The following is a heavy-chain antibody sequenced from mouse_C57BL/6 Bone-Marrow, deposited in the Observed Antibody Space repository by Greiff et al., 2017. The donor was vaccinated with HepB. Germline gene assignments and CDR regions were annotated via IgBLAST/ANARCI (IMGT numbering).Heavy chain of an antibody. CDR1: GYTFTSYW. CDR2: IYPGSGST. J-gene: IGHJ1*03. D-gene: IGHD1-1*01. CDR3: ARGHYGSSPWYFDV. V-gene: IGHV1-55*01. Sequence: QVQLQQSGAELVKPGASVKMSCKASGYTFTSYWITWVKQRPGQGLEWIGDIYPGSGSTNYNEKFKSKATLTVDTSSSTAYMQLSSLTSEDSAVYYCARGHYGSSPWYFDVWGTGTTVTVSS.